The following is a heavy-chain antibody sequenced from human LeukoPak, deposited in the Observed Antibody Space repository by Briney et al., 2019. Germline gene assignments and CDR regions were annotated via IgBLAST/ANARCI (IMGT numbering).Heavy chain of an antibody. V-gene: IGHV3-48*04. D-gene: IGHD3-3*01. CDR2: ITSSSTTI. CDR3: ARDRGTIFGVVILDAFDI. Sequence: GGSLRLSCAASGFTFSSHSMNWVRQAPGKGLEWLSYITSSSTTIYYADSVKGRFTISRDNAKNSLYLQMNSLRAEDTAVYYCARDRGTIFGVVILDAFDIWGQGTMVTVSS. J-gene: IGHJ3*02. CDR1: GFTFSSHS.